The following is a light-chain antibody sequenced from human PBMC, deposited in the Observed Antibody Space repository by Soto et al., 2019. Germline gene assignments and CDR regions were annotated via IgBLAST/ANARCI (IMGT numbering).Light chain of an antibody. CDR3: QVWDSTSDHYV. CDR2: DGS. J-gene: IGLJ1*01. Sequence: SYELTQRPSVSVAPGQTARIPCGGDNIGSKSVYWYQQKPGQAPVVVVYDGSDRPSGIPERFSGSNSGTTATLTISRVEAGDEADYFCQVWDSTSDHYVFGAGTKVTVL. V-gene: IGLV3-21*02. CDR1: NIGSKS.